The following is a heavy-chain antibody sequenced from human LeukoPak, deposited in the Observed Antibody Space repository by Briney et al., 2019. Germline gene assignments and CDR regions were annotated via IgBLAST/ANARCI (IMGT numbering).Heavy chain of an antibody. CDR3: ANPLKVGATPFDY. V-gene: IGHV3-21*04. J-gene: IGHJ4*02. CDR2: ISSSSNYI. D-gene: IGHD1-26*01. Sequence: GGSLRLSCAASGFTSSSYSMNWVRQAPGKGLEWVSSISSSSNYIYYADSVKGRFTISRGNSKNTLYLQMNSLRAEDTAVYYCANPLKVGATPFDYWGQGTLVTVSS. CDR1: GFTSSSYS.